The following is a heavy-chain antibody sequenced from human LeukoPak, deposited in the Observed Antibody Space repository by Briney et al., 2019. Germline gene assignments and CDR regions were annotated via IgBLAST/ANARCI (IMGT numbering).Heavy chain of an antibody. CDR3: ARARRGIAVSHYYYMDV. V-gene: IGHV3-23*01. J-gene: IGHJ6*03. CDR1: GFAFSTYA. CDR2: ISGSGGST. Sequence: PGGSLRLSCAASGFAFSTYAMSWVRQAPGKGLEWVSSISGSGGSTSYADSVKGRFTISRDTSKNTLYLQMNSLRAEDTAVYYCARARRGIAVSHYYYMDVWGKGTTVTVSS. D-gene: IGHD6-19*01.